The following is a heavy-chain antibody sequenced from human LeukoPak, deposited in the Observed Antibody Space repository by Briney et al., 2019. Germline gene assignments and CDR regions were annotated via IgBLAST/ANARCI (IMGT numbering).Heavy chain of an antibody. CDR1: GGSISSYY. J-gene: IGHJ4*02. D-gene: IGHD3-3*01. CDR3: ARSGGDYDFWSGYYDY. V-gene: IGHV4-59*01. CDR2: IYYSGST. Sequence: SETLSLTCTVSGGSISSYYWSWIRQPPGKGLEWIGYIYYSGSTNYNPSLKSRVTISVDTSKNQFSLKLSSVTAADTAVYYCARSGGDYDFWSGYYDYWGQGTLVTVSS.